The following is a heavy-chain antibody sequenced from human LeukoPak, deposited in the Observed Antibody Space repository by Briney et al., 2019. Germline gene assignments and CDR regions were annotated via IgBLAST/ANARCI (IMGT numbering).Heavy chain of an antibody. CDR2: TYASGST. CDR1: GGSISSYY. Sequence: SETLSLTCTVSGGSISSYYWSWIRQPAGKGLEWIGRTYASGSTNYNPSLTSRVTMSVDTSKNQFSLKLSSVTAADTAVYYCARLWFPDGMDVWGQGTTVTVSS. CDR3: ARLWFPDGMDV. V-gene: IGHV4-4*07. D-gene: IGHD3-10*01. J-gene: IGHJ6*02.